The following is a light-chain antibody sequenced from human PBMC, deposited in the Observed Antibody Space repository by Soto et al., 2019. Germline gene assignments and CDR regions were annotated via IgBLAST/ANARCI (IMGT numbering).Light chain of an antibody. V-gene: IGKV1-33*01. CDR1: QDINNF. Sequence: DIQMTQSPSSLSASVGDRVTITCQASQDINNFLNWYQQKPGKAPKLLIYDASNLETGVPSMFSGSGSGTDYTFTISSLEPEDIATYYCQHYDNYPMYTFGQGTKLEIK. CDR3: QHYDNYPMYT. CDR2: DAS. J-gene: IGKJ2*01.